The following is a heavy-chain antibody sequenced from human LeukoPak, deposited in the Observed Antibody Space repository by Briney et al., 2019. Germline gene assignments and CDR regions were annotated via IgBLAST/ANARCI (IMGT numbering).Heavy chain of an antibody. D-gene: IGHD4-23*01. V-gene: IGHV7-4-1*02. J-gene: IGHJ4*02. CDR3: AREAYCGNSFDC. CDR2: INTNTGNP. CDR1: GYTFTRYR. Sequence: GASVKISCKASGYTFTRYRMNWVRQAPGLGLEWMGWINTNTGNPNYVHGFTGRFVFSLDTSVSTAYLQINSLKAEDTAAYYCAREAYCGNSFDCWGQGTLVTVSS.